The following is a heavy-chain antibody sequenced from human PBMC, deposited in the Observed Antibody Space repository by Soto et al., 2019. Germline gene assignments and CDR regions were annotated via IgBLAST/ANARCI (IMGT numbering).Heavy chain of an antibody. D-gene: IGHD3-22*01. CDR2: INHRGST. CDR3: VRKGDYDDYYFDY. V-gene: IGHV4-34*10. Sequence: GPGPGFSSETLSLTCAVYGESFSGFYWSWIRQPPGKGLEWIGEINHRGSTSYNPSLKTRVTMSVDTSRNQVSLNLSSVTAADTAVYYCVRKGDYDDYYFDYWSQGTLVTVSS. CDR1: GESFSGFY. J-gene: IGHJ4*02.